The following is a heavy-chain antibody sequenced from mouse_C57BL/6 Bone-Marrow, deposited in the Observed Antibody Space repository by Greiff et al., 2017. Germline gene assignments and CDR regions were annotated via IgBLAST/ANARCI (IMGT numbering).Heavy chain of an antibody. CDR3: ARLGSNYGGYYFDY. J-gene: IGHJ2*01. CDR1: GYTFTSYT. Sequence: VKLQESGAELARPGASVKMSCKASGYTFTSYTMHWVKQRPGQGLEWIGYINPSSGYTKYNQKFKDKATLTADKSSSTAYMQLSSLRSEDSAVYYCARLGSNYGGYYFDYWGQGTTLTVSS. D-gene: IGHD2-5*01. CDR2: INPSSGYT. V-gene: IGHV1-4*01.